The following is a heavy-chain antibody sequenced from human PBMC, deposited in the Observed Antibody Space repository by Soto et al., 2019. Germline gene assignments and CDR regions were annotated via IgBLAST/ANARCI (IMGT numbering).Heavy chain of an antibody. Sequence: QVLLVQSGAEVKKPGASVKVSCKVSGYTLTELSMHWVRQAPGKGLEWMGGFDPEDGETIYAQKFQGRVTMTEDTSTATAYMELSSLRSEDTAVYYCATLRTDRDIVVVPAANGGFDPWGQGTLVTVSS. V-gene: IGHV1-24*01. CDR1: GYTLTELS. J-gene: IGHJ5*02. D-gene: IGHD2-2*01. CDR3: ATLRTDRDIVVVPAANGGFDP. CDR2: FDPEDGET.